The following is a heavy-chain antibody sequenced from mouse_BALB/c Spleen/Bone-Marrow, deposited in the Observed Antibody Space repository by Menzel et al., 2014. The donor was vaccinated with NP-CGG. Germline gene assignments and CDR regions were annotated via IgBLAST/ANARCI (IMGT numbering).Heavy chain of an antibody. CDR3: AKGGNYRFYCDY. D-gene: IGHD2-14*01. CDR1: GYTFTISV. V-gene: IGHV1-14*01. CDR2: FNPYNGGS. Sequence: QLEQSGPGLGKPGASVKMSCKASGYTFTISVLHWVKQKPAQGLEGIGYFNPYNGGSKYNEKFKGKATMTSDKSSSTAYMELSSRTSEDSAVYYCAKGGNYRFYCDYWGQGAILTVSS. J-gene: IGHJ2*01.